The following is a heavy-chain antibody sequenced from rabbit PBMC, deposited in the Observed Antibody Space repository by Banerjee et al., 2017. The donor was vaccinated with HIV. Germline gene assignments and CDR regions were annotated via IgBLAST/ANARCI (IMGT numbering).Heavy chain of an antibody. D-gene: IGHD2-1*01. J-gene: IGHJ3*01. Sequence: QEQLVESGGGLVKPGASLTLTCTASGFSFSSGYDMCWVRQAPGKGLEWIACIYAGSSARPYYASWAKGRFTVSKTSSTTVTLQVTSLTAADTATYFCARWGYDDYGDLWGQGTLVTVS. CDR2: IYAGSSARP. CDR1: GFSFSSGYD. CDR3: ARWGYDDYGDL. V-gene: IGHV1S45*01.